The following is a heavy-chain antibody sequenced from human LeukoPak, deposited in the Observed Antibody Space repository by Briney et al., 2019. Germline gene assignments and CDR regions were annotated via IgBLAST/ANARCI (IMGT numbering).Heavy chain of an antibody. CDR2: IYPGDSDT. CDR3: ARREVYWTAAWSY. D-gene: IGHD6-13*01. Sequence: GESLKISCNSSGYSFTSYWIGWVRQMPGKGLEWMGIIYPGDSDTRYSPSFQGQVTISADKSISTAYLQWSSLKASDTAMYYCARREVYWTAAWSYWGQGTLVTVSS. V-gene: IGHV5-51*01. CDR1: GYSFTSYW. J-gene: IGHJ4*02.